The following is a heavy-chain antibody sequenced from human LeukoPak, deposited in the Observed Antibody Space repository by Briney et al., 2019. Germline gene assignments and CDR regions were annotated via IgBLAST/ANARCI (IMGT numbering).Heavy chain of an antibody. Sequence: GSLRLSCAASGFTFRSYNMNWVRQPPGKGLEWIGSIYYSGSTYYNPSLKSRVTISVDTSRNQFSLNLSSVTAADTAVYYCARHYGPWGQGTLVAVSS. CDR2: IYYSGST. CDR3: ARHYGP. V-gene: IGHV4-39*01. CDR1: GFTFRSYN. D-gene: IGHD4-17*01. J-gene: IGHJ5*02.